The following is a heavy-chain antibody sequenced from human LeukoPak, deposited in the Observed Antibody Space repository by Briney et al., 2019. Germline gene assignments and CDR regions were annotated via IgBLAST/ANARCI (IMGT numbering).Heavy chain of an antibody. V-gene: IGHV1-69*05. D-gene: IGHD2-15*01. J-gene: IGHJ4*02. CDR3: ASAGKYCSGGSCYSDY. CDR2: IIPIFGTA. CDR1: GGTFGSYA. Sequence: ASVKVSCKASGGTFGSYAISWVRQAPGQGLEWMGGIIPIFGTANYAQKFQGRVTITTDESTSTAYMELSSLRSEDTAVYYCASAGKYCSGGSCYSDYWGQGTLVTVSS.